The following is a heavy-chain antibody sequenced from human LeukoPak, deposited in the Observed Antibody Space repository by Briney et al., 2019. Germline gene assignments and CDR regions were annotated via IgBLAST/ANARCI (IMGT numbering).Heavy chain of an antibody. CDR3: ASTRKSYCSSTSCYPPGFDY. V-gene: IGHV4-34*01. CDR2: INHSGST. D-gene: IGHD2-2*01. CDR1: GGSFSGYY. Sequence: PSETLSLTCAVYGGSFSGYYWSWIRQPPGKGLEWIGEINHSGSTNYNPSLKSRVTISVDTSKNQFSLKLSSVTAVDTAVYYCASTRKSYCSSTSCYPPGFDYWGQGTLVTVSS. J-gene: IGHJ4*02.